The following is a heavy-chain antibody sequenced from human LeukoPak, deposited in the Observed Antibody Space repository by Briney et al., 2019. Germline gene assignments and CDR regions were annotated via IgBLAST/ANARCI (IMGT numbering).Heavy chain of an antibody. CDR2: IKQGGSET. V-gene: IGHV3-7*03. CDR3: ASGPHYGSRSDHLDY. J-gene: IGHJ4*02. CDR1: GFTFSTHW. D-gene: IGHD3-10*01. Sequence: PGGSLRLSCGASGFTFSTHWMNWVRQAPGKGLEWVANIKQGGSETNYVGSVKGRFTVSRDDAKNSVYLQVDSLRAEDTAIYHCASGPHYGSRSDHLDYWGQGTLVTVSS.